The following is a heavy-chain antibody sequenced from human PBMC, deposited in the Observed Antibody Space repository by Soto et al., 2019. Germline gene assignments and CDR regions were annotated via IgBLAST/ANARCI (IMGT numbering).Heavy chain of an antibody. V-gene: IGHV2-70*04. D-gene: IGHD6-13*01. Sequence: GPTLVNPTQTLPLTCTFSGFSLSTSGMRVSWIHQPPGKVLEWLARIDWDDDKFYSTSLKIRLTISKDTSKNQVVLTMTNMDPVDTATYYCARMPGIAAAGFDYWGQGTLVTVSS. CDR2: IDWDDDK. CDR1: GFSLSTSGMR. CDR3: ARMPGIAAAGFDY. J-gene: IGHJ4*02.